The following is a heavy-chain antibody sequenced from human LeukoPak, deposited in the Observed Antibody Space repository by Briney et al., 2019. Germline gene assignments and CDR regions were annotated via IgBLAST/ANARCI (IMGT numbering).Heavy chain of an antibody. Sequence: PGGSLRLSCAASGFTFSNYAMSWVRQAPGKGLEWVSGISGSGGSTYYADSVKGRFTISRDNSKNTLYLQLNSQRAEDTAVYYRAKSREYGGRTTVLGVVDVWGKGTTVTVSS. CDR1: GFTFSNYA. D-gene: IGHD2/OR15-2a*01. CDR2: ISGSGGST. V-gene: IGHV3-23*01. J-gene: IGHJ6*04. CDR3: AKSREYGGRTTVLGVVDV.